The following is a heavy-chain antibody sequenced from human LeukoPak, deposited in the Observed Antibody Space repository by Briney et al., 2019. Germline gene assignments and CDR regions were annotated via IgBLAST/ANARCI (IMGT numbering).Heavy chain of an antibody. CDR2: INPSGGST. Sequence: ASVKVSCKASGYTFTRYYIHWVRQAPGQGVEWMGIINPSGGSTSYAQKFRGRVTMTRDTSTSTVYMELSSLRSGDTAVYYCARPPYGANSLYYFDYWGQGTLVTVSS. CDR3: ARPPYGANSLYYFDY. D-gene: IGHD4-23*01. CDR1: GYTFTRYY. J-gene: IGHJ4*02. V-gene: IGHV1-46*01.